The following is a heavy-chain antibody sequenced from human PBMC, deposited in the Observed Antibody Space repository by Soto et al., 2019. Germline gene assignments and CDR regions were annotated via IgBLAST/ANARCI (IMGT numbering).Heavy chain of an antibody. D-gene: IGHD2-21*02. CDR3: AKGRASDCPGCTQDY. Sequence: GGSLRLSCAASGFSFGIAWMNWVRQAPGKGLEWVGRITSKTDGGATDYAAPVAGRFTISRDDSKDTLYLQMNSLRAEDTAVYYCAKGRASDCPGCTQDYRGQGTLVTVSS. J-gene: IGHJ4*02. CDR1: GFSFGIAW. V-gene: IGHV3-15*07. CDR2: ITSKTDGGAT.